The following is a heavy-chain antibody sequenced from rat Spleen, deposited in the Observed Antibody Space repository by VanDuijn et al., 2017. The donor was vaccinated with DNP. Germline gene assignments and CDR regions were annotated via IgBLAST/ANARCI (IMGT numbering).Heavy chain of an antibody. CDR1: GFTFSDYN. V-gene: IGHV5-7*01. Sequence: EVQLVESGGDLGQPGRSLKLSCVASGFTFSDYNMAWVRQAPKKGLEWVATISYDGSSTNYRDSVKGRFTISRDDAKNTLYLQMNSLRSEDTATYYCAARYSSSWFAYWGQGTLVTVSS. CDR2: ISYDGSST. CDR3: AARYSSSWFAY. D-gene: IGHD1-2*01. J-gene: IGHJ3*01.